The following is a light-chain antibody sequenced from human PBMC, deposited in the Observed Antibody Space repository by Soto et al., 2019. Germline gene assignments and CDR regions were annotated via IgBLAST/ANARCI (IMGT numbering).Light chain of an antibody. CDR1: QSVSRN. V-gene: IGKV3-15*01. CDR3: QQYNKWPLT. J-gene: IGKJ4*01. CDR2: GAS. Sequence: EIVMTQSPATLSVSPGERATLSYRASQSVSRNLDWYQQKPGQARMLLIYGASTRATDIAARISGSGSGTEFTLTISSLQSEDFAVYYCQQYNKWPLTFGGGTKVEIK.